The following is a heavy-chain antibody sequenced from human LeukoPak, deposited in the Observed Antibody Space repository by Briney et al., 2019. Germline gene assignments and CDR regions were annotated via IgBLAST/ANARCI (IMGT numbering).Heavy chain of an antibody. CDR1: GYTFTSYY. V-gene: IGHV1-46*01. CDR3: ARQGYSSRWYLYYYYYYMDV. D-gene: IGHD6-19*01. J-gene: IGHJ6*03. CDR2: INPSGGST. Sequence: ASVSVSCKASGYTFTSYYMHWVRQAPGQGLEWMGIINPSGGSTTYAQKFQRRVTMTRDMSTSTVYMELNSLRSGETDVYYCARQGYSSRWYLYYYYYYMDVWGKGTTVTVSS.